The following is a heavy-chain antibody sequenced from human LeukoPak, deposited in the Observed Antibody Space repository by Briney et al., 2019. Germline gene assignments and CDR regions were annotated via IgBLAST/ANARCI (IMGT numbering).Heavy chain of an antibody. CDR2: INPNSDGT. D-gene: IGHD6-13*01. CDR1: GYTFTGYY. V-gene: IGHV1-2*02. CDR3: ARDLQQQLVEFDY. Sequence: ASVKVSCKASGYTFTGYYMHWVRQAPGQGLEWMGWINPNSDGTNYAQKFQGRVTMTRDTSISTAYMELSRLRSDDTAVYYCARDLQQQLVEFDYWGQGTLVTVSS. J-gene: IGHJ4*02.